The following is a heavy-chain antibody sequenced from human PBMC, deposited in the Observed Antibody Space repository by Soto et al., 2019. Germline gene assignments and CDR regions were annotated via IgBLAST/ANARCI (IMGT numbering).Heavy chain of an antibody. CDR2: MNPNSGTT. Sequence: QVQLVQSGAEVKKPGASVKVSGKASGYTFTSYDINWVRQATGQGLEWMGWMNPNSGTTGYAQKFQGRVTMTRNTSITTAYMVLSSLRSEDTAVYYCAREISGSYRFDYWGQGTLVTVSS. J-gene: IGHJ4*02. D-gene: IGHD1-26*01. CDR1: GYTFTSYD. V-gene: IGHV1-8*01. CDR3: AREISGSYRFDY.